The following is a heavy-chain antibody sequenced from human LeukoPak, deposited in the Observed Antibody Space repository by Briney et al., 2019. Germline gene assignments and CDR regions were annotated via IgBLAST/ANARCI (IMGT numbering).Heavy chain of an antibody. CDR2: VYPSWGF. CDR3: ARQNGGYDYFDY. J-gene: IGHJ4*02. CDR1: GGSISGYD. D-gene: IGHD5-12*01. Sequence: PSETLSLTCTVSGGSISGYDWGWIRQPAGKGLEWIGRVYPSWGFTSNPSLKSRITMSVGKSQNQFSPNLSSVTAAGTAVYFCARQNGGYDYFDYWGQGTLVTVSS. V-gene: IGHV4-4*07.